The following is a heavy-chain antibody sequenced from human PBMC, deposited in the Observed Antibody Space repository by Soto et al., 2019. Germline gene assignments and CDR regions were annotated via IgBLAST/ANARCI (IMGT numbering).Heavy chain of an antibody. CDR2: IYNSESS. D-gene: IGHD3-22*01. CDR1: GGSVSSGNQH. V-gene: IGHV4-61*01. J-gene: IGHJ4*02. CDR3: ASGSSVSAYIYS. Sequence: QVQLQESGPGLVKPSETLSLTCTVSGGSVSSGNQHWSWIRQPPGKGLEWIVHIYNSESSDYNPSSQSRVSISVDTSQNRFSRNRTSVTAAETAMYLCASGSSVSAYIYSWGQGTLATVSS.